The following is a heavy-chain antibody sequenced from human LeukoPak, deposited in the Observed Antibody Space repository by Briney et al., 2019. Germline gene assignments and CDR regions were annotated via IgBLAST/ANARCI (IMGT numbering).Heavy chain of an antibody. CDR3: ARSKLVLQAGY. Sequence: ASVKVSCKASGYIFTNYYMHWVRQAPGQGLEWMGIINPSGGSTSYAQKLQGRVTMTTDTSTSTAYMELRSLRSDDTDVYYCARSKLVLQAGYWGQGTLVTVSS. CDR2: INPSGGST. CDR1: GYIFTNYY. J-gene: IGHJ4*02. D-gene: IGHD1-1*01. V-gene: IGHV1-46*01.